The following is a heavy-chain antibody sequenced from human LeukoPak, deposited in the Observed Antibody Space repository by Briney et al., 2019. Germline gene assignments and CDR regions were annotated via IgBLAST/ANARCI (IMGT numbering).Heavy chain of an antibody. CDR3: TRDGTPQVLHAEYYFDY. CDR1: GYTFTGYY. Sequence: ASVKVSCKTSGYTFTGYYMHWVRQAPGQGLEWMGIINPSGGSTSYAQKFQSRVTMTRDMSTSTVYMELSSLRSEDTAVYYCTRDGTPQVLHAEYYFDYWGQGTLVTVSS. V-gene: IGHV1-46*03. J-gene: IGHJ4*02. D-gene: IGHD6-13*01. CDR2: INPSGGST.